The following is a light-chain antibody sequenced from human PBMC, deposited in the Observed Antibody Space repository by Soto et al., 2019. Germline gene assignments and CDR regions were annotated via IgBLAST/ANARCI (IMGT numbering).Light chain of an antibody. Sequence: EIVLTQSPGTLSLYTGERANLSCRASQSVSSSYLAWYQQKPGQSPRLLIYGTSTRATGIPARFSGSGSGTEFTLTISSLQSEDFAVYDCHQYNFWPTVGQGNKGDIK. J-gene: IGKJ1*01. V-gene: IGKV3-15*01. CDR2: GTS. CDR1: QSVSSSY. CDR3: HQYNFWPT.